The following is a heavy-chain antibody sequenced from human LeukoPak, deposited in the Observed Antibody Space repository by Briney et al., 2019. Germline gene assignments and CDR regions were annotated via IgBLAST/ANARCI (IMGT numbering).Heavy chain of an antibody. D-gene: IGHD2-2*03. CDR2: IYSSGST. V-gene: IGHV4-4*09. J-gene: IGHJ5*02. CDR3: ARHYGYCSSTSCFGLTDWFDP. Sequence: SETLSLTCTVSGGFISRHYWSWIRQPPGKGLEWIGYIYSSGSTSYNPSFQSRVTISEDTSKKQFSLKLSSVTAADTAVYYCARHYGYCSSTSCFGLTDWFDPWGQGTLVTVSS. CDR1: GGFISRHY.